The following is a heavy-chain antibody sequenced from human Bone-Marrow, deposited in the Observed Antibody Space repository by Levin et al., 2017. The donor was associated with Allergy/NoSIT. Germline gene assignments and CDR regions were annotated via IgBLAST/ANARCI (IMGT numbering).Heavy chain of an antibody. Sequence: GASVKVSCKASGYAFTAYYMHLVRQAPGQGLEWMGWINPDNGGTRYAQRFQGRFTMTRDTSVMTAYMELSSLRSDDTAVYYCAREDNSRWKNFDYWGQGTLVTVSS. CDR2: INPDNGGT. CDR3: AREDNSRWKNFDY. V-gene: IGHV1-2*02. D-gene: IGHD6-13*01. CDR1: GYAFTAYY. J-gene: IGHJ4*02.